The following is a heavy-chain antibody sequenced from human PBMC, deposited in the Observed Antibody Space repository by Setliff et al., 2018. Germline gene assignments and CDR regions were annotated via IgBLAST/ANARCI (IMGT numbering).Heavy chain of an antibody. CDR1: GFRFTNFG. V-gene: IGHV1-69*13. J-gene: IGHJ5*02. D-gene: IGHD4-17*01. CDR3: ARDSYGDNLPYNWFAP. Sequence: SVKVSCKTSGFRFTNFGFSWVRQAPGQGLEWLGSISPSFGTANYAQKFQGRLTITADESTSTAYMELNSLRSEDTAIYYCARDSYGDNLPYNWFAPWGQGTLVTVSS. CDR2: ISPSFGTA.